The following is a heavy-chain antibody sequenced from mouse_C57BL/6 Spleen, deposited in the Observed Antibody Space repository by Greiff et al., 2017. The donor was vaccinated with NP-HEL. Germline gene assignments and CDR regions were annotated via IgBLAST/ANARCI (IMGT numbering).Heavy chain of an antibody. CDR3: AIPNWDPFAY. D-gene: IGHD4-1*01. J-gene: IGHJ3*01. CDR2: INPSSGYT. V-gene: IGHV1-4*01. Sequence: QVQLKESGAELARPGASVKMSCKASGYTFTSYTMHWVKQRPGQGLEWIGYINPSSGYTKYNQKFKDKATLTADKSSSTAYMQLSSLTSEDSAVYYCAIPNWDPFAYWGQGTLVTVSA. CDR1: GYTFTSYT.